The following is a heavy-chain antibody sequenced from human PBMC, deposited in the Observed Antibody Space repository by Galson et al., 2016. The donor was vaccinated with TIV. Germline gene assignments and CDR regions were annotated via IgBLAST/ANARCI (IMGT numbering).Heavy chain of an antibody. CDR1: GDSISSYY. J-gene: IGHJ5*01. D-gene: IGHD2/OR15-2a*01. CDR2: IYNNMDFSEST. V-gene: IGHV4-59*08. Sequence: SETLSLTCTVSGDSISSYYWTWIRQPPGKGLEWIGYIYNNMDFSESTNYNPSLMSRVTISLDTSRSHISLKLTSVTAADTAVYYYARQRNMSNGPWFDSWGQGTLVTVSS. CDR3: ARQRNMSNGPWFDS.